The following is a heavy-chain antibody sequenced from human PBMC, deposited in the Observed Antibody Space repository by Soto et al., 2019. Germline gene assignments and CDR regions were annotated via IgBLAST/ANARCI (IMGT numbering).Heavy chain of an antibody. Sequence: PGESLKISCKGYGYSFTSYWIARVRQMPGKGLEWMGIIYPGDSDTRYSPSFQGQVTISADKSISTAYLQWSSLEASDTAMYHCTRGWLAQYYFDYWGQGTLVTVSS. J-gene: IGHJ4*02. CDR2: IYPGDSDT. D-gene: IGHD6-19*01. V-gene: IGHV5-51*01. CDR1: GYSFTSYW. CDR3: TRGWLAQYYFDY.